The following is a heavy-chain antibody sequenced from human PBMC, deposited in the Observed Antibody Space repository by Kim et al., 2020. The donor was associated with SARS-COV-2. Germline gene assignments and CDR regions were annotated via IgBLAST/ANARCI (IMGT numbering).Heavy chain of an antibody. J-gene: IGHJ5*02. CDR1: GGSISSYY. CDR3: ARVWRQQLVNWFDP. CDR2: IYYSGST. Sequence: SETLSLTCTVSGGSISSYYWSWIRQPPGKGLEWIGYIYYSGSTNYNPSLKSRVTISVDTSKNQFSLKLSSVTAADTAVYYCARVWRQQLVNWFDPWGQGTLVTVSS. V-gene: IGHV4-59*01. D-gene: IGHD6-13*01.